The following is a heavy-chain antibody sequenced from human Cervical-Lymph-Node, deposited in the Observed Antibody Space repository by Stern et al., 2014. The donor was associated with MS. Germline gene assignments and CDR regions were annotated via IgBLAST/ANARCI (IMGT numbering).Heavy chain of an antibody. J-gene: IGHJ4*01. CDR1: GFTFSHYT. Sequence: EVHLVESGGGLVQPGGSLRLSCAASGFTFSHYTMNWIRQTAAKGLEWVSSISDNAGSTYYADSVKGRFIISRDNSKNNLYLQLNTLRADDTAIYYCARERYSSGSYFDYWGQGALVTVSS. D-gene: IGHD6-25*01. CDR2: ISDNAGST. V-gene: IGHV3-23*04. CDR3: ARERYSSGSYFDY.